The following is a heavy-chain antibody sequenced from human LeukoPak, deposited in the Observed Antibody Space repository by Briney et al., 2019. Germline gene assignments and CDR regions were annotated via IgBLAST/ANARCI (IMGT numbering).Heavy chain of an antibody. CDR3: ARRGYSYGL. V-gene: IGHV4-59*04. D-gene: IGHD5-18*01. J-gene: IGHJ4*02. Sequence: KPSETLSLTCTVSGGSISSYYWSWIRQPPGKGLEWIGSFYHSGSTYYNPSLKSRVTISEDTSKNQFSLKLSSVTAADTAVYYCARRGYSYGLWGQGTLVTVSS. CDR1: GGSISSYY. CDR2: FYHSGST.